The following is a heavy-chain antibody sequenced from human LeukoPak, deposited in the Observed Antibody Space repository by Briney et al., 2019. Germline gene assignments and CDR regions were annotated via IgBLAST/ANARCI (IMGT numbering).Heavy chain of an antibody. CDR2: INTDGSRI. CDR1: GFTFSNYW. CDR3: ARDLSGSWDWFDP. V-gene: IGHV3-74*01. D-gene: IGHD3-22*01. Sequence: GGSLRLSCAASGFTFSNYWMHWVRQAPGKGLVWVSRINTDGSRITYADFVKGRFTISRDNAMNTVYLQMNSLRAEDTAVYYCARDLSGSWDWFDPWGQGTLVTVSS. J-gene: IGHJ5*02.